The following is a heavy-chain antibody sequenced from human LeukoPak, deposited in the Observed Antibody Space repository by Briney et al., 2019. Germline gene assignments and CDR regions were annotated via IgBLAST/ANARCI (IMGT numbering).Heavy chain of an antibody. CDR1: GFTFSNYA. CDR2: ISYDGSNK. J-gene: IGHJ4*02. Sequence: GGSLRLSCAASGFTFSNYAIHWVRQAPGKGLEWVAVISYDGSNKYYADSVKGRFTISRDNSKNTLYLQMNSLRAEDTAVYYCARERRPYTYYYDSSGSPPEYWGQGTLVTVSS. CDR3: ARERRPYTYYYDSSGSPPEY. D-gene: IGHD3-22*01. V-gene: IGHV3-30*04.